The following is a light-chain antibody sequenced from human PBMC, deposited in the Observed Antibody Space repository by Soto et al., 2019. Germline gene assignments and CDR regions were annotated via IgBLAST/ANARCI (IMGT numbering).Light chain of an antibody. CDR1: QSVTNSY. CDR2: VAS. J-gene: IGKJ4*01. CDR3: QQYGTSPLT. V-gene: IGKV3D-20*01. Sequence: ETVLTQSPATLSLSPGERATLSCGASQSVTNSYLAWYQQKPGLAPRLLIYVASSRATGIPDRFSGRGSGTDFTLTISRLEPEDFAVYYCQQYGTSPLTFGGGTKVEI.